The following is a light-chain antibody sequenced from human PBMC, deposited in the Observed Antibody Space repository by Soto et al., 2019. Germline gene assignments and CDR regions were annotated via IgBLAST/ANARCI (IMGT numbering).Light chain of an antibody. J-gene: IGKJ4*01. Sequence: DIQMTQSPSSLSASVGDRVTITCRASQSISSYLNWYQQKPGKAPQLLIYAASSLQSGVPSRFSGSGSGTDFTLTISSLQPEEFATYYCQQSYSTPLTFGGGTTVEIK. CDR3: QQSYSTPLT. CDR1: QSISSY. V-gene: IGKV1-39*01. CDR2: AAS.